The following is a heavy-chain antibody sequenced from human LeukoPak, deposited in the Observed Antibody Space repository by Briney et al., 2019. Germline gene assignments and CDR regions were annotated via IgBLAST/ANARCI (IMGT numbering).Heavy chain of an antibody. CDR1: GFTFSSYG. D-gene: IGHD2-15*01. J-gene: IGHJ4*02. V-gene: IGHV3-30*18. CDR2: ISYDGSNK. Sequence: GGSLRLSCAASGFTFSSYGMHWVRQAPGKGLEWVAVISYDGSNKYYADSVKGRFTISRDNSKNTLYLQMNSLRAEDTAVYYCAKGQCSGGSCLRWYFDYWGQGTLVTVSS. CDR3: AKGQCSGGSCLRWYFDY.